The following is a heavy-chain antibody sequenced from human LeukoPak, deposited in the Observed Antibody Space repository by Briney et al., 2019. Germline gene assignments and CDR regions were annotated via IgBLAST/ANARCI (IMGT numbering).Heavy chain of an antibody. J-gene: IGHJ5*02. V-gene: IGHV4-4*07. CDR1: GGSISGDY. CDR2: IYSSGRT. Sequence: SETLSLTCTVSGGSISGDYWSWIRQPAGKGLEWIGRIYSSGRTDYNPSLKSRVTMSVDTSKNQFSLKLNSVTAADTAVYYCARGNWFDPWGQGTLVTVSS. CDR3: ARGNWFDP.